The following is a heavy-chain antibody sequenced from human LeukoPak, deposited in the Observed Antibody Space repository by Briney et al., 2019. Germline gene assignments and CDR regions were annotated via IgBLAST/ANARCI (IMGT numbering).Heavy chain of an antibody. CDR2: MNPNSGNT. D-gene: IGHD3-10*01. CDR1: GYTFTSYD. V-gene: IGHV1-8*01. J-gene: IGHJ6*02. Sequence: GASVKVSCKASGYTFTSYDINWVRQATGQGLEWMGWMNPNSGNTGYAQKFQGRVTMTRNTSISTAYMELSSLRSEDTAVYYCARGSIKRRWFGELSHYYGMDVWGQGTTVTVSS. CDR3: ARGSIKRRWFGELSHYYGMDV.